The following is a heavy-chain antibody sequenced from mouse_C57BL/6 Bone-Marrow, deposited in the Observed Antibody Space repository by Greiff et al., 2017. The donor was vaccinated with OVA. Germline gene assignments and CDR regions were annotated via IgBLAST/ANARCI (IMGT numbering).Heavy chain of an antibody. J-gene: IGHJ2*01. CDR3: ARHLFYYGSSSYYFDY. V-gene: IGHV1-62-2*01. CDR1: GYTFTEYT. Sequence: VQLQESGAELVKPGASVKLSCKASGYTFTEYTIHWVKQRSGQGLEWIGWFYPGSGSIKYNEKFKDKATLTADKSSSTVYMELSRLTSEDSAVYFCARHLFYYGSSSYYFDYWGQGTTLTVSS. D-gene: IGHD1-1*01. CDR2: FYPGSGSI.